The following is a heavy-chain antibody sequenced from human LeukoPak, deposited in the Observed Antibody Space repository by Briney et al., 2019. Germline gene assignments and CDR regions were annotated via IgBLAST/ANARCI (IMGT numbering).Heavy chain of an antibody. D-gene: IGHD3-16*01. CDR2: INPNSGGT. Sequence: ASVKVSCKASGYTFTGYYMHWVRQAPGQGPEWMGWINPNSGGTNYAQKFQGRVTMTRDTSISTAYMELSRLRSDDTAVYYCARAGDTTATWFDPWGQGTLVTVSS. J-gene: IGHJ5*02. CDR1: GYTFTGYY. CDR3: ARAGDTTATWFDP. V-gene: IGHV1-2*02.